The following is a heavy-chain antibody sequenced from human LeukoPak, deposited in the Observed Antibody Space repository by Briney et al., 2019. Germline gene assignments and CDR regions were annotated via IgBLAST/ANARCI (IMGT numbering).Heavy chain of an antibody. V-gene: IGHV4-30-2*01. CDR2: IYHSGST. J-gene: IGHJ4*02. Sequence: PSQTLSLTCAVSGGSISSGGYSWSWIRQPPGKGLEWIGYIYHSGSTYYNPSLKSRVTISVDRSKNQLSLKLSSVTAADTAVYYCARAPKLTGYYFDYWGQGTLVTVSS. D-gene: IGHD2-15*01. CDR3: ARAPKLTGYYFDY. CDR1: GGSISSGGYS.